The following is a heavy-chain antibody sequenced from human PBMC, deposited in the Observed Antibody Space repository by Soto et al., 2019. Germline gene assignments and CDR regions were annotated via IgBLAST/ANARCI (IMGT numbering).Heavy chain of an antibody. J-gene: IGHJ4*02. V-gene: IGHV4-31*03. CDR2: IYYSGST. CDR1: GGSISSGGYY. D-gene: IGHD3-10*01. Sequence: SETLSLTCTVSGGSISSGGYYWSWIRQHPGKGLEWIGYIYYSGSTYYNPSLKSRVTISVDTSKNQFSLKLSSVTAADTAVYYCARGSSRDGSGSYYPVIDYWGQGTLVIVSS. CDR3: ARGSSRDGSGSYYPVIDY.